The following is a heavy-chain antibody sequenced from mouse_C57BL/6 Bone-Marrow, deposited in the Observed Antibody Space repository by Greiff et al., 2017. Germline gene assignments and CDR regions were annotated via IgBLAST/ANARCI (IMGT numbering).Heavy chain of an antibody. V-gene: IGHV1-82*01. CDR2: IYPGDGDT. CDR1: GYAFSSSW. Sequence: QVQLKQSGPELVKPGASVKISCKASGYAFSSSWMNWVKQRPGKGLEWIGRIYPGDGDTNYNGKFKGKATLTADKSSSTAYMQLSSLTSEDSAVYFCARGYYGSSVDYWGQGTTLTVSS. J-gene: IGHJ2*01. D-gene: IGHD1-1*01. CDR3: ARGYYGSSVDY.